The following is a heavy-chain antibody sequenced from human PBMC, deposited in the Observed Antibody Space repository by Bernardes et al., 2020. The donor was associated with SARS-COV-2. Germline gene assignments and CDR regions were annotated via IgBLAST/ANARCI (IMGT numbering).Heavy chain of an antibody. CDR3: ARHHPGFLEWTNWFDP. J-gene: IGHJ5*02. V-gene: IGHV4-39*01. CDR1: GGSISSSSYY. D-gene: IGHD3-3*01. Sequence: SETLSLTCTVSGGSISSSSYYWGWIRQPQGKGLEWIGTIYYRGRTYYNPSLKSRVTISVDTSKNQFSLKLSSVTAADTAVYYCARHHPGFLEWTNWFDPWGQGTLVTGSS. CDR2: IYYRGRT.